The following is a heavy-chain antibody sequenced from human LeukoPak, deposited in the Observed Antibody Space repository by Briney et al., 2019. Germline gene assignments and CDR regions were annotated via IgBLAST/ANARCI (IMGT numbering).Heavy chain of an antibody. CDR1: GFTVSSNY. J-gene: IGHJ3*02. D-gene: IGHD1-7*01. V-gene: IGHV3-30*02. Sequence: QPGGSLRLSCAASGFTVSSNYMSWVRQAPGKGLEWVAFTRYDATKKYYADSVKDRFTISRDDSKNTIYLQMNSLRAEDTAVYCCATESNGNYPVEHAFHIWGQGTMVTVSS. CDR3: ATESNGNYPVEHAFHI. CDR2: TRYDATKK.